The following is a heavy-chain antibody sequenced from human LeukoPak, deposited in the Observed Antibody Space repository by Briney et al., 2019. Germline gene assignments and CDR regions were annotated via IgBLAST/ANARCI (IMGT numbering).Heavy chain of an antibody. Sequence: GGSLRLSCAASGFTFSSYGMHWIRQAPGKGLEWVAVISYDGSNKYYADSVKGRFTISRDNSKNTLYLQMNSLRAEDTAVYYCAKRYSYGSIDYWGQGTLVTVSS. CDR1: GFTFSSYG. CDR2: ISYDGSNK. V-gene: IGHV3-30*18. D-gene: IGHD5-18*01. J-gene: IGHJ4*02. CDR3: AKRYSYGSIDY.